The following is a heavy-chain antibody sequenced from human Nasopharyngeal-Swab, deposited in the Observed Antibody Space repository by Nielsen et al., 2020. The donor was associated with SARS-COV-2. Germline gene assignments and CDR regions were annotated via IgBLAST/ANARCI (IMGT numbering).Heavy chain of an antibody. CDR3: TRPLGATVVTALTGYYYYMDV. CDR1: GFTCSGSA. J-gene: IGHJ6*03. V-gene: IGHV3-73*01. D-gene: IGHD4-23*01. Sequence: GGSLRLSCAASGFTCSGSARHWVRQASGKGLGGVGGIRSKANSYATAYAASVKGRFTISRDDSKNTAYPQMNSLKTEDTAVYYCTRPLGATVVTALTGYYYYMDVWGKGTTVTVSS. CDR2: IRSKANSYAT.